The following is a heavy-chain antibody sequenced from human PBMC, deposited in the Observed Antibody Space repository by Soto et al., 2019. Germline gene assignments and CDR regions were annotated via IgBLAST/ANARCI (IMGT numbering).Heavy chain of an antibody. Sequence: GGSLRLSCAASGFTFSSYAMSWVRQAPGKGLEWVSAISGSGVTTYYADSVKGRFTISRDNSKSTLYLQVNSLRAEDTAVYYCETDLVAVAGTDYWGQGTLVTVSS. CDR2: ISGSGVTT. V-gene: IGHV3-23*01. CDR1: GFTFSSYA. D-gene: IGHD6-19*01. J-gene: IGHJ4*02. CDR3: ETDLVAVAGTDY.